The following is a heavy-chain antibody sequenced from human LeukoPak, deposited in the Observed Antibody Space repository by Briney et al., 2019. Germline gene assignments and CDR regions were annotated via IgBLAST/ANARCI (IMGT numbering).Heavy chain of an antibody. J-gene: IGHJ4*02. CDR1: GYTFTSYG. CDR2: IRAYNGNT. D-gene: IGHD3-10*01. Sequence: ASVTVSCKSSGYTFTSYGSSWVRQAPGQALEWMGWIRAYNGNTNYAQKLQGRVTMTTDTSTSTAYMELRSLRYDDTAVYYCARDASALLWFGELVSGWGTYYFDYWGQGTLVTVSS. CDR3: ARDASALLWFGELVSGWGTYYFDY. V-gene: IGHV1-18*04.